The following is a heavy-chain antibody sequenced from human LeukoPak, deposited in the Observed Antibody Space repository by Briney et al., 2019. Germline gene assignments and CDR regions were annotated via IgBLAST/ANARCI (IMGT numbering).Heavy chain of an antibody. CDR1: GFTFTSSA. D-gene: IGHD3-10*01. Sequence: ASVTVSFKASGFTFTSSAMQWVRQARGQRMEGIGWIVVGSGNTNYPQKFQERVSITRDMSTTTAYMELSRLRSEDTAMYYCAADRDYYGSGGDAFDLWGQGTMVTVSS. CDR3: AADRDYYGSGGDAFDL. V-gene: IGHV1-58*02. J-gene: IGHJ3*01. CDR2: IVVGSGNT.